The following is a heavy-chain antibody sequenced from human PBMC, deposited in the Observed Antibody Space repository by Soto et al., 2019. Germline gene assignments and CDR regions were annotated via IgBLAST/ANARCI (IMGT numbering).Heavy chain of an antibody. CDR2: IKKDGTEK. CDR1: GFTFSGYW. CDR3: ARGPSYSDYSNDWFFDS. D-gene: IGHD3-9*01. Sequence: EVQLVESGGGFGQPGGSLRLACAASGFTFSGYWMTWVRQAPGKGLEWVADIKKDGTEKYYVDSLKGRFTISRDNAKKSVYLQMNGLTVEDTAVYRCARGPSYSDYSNDWFFDSWGQGALVTVSS. J-gene: IGHJ4*02. V-gene: IGHV3-7*03.